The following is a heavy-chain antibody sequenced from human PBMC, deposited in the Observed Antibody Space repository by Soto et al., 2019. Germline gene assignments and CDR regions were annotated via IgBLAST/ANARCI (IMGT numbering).Heavy chain of an antibody. CDR3: ARESDTSGWTESSSGMDV. J-gene: IGHJ6*02. V-gene: IGHV3-11*01. CDR2: ITSSGTTK. D-gene: IGHD6-19*01. Sequence: GGSLRLSCAASGFTFTDYFMTWIRQAPGKGLEWISYITSSGTTKYYADSVRGRFTISRDNGKNSLFLQMNSLRVEDTAVYYCARESDTSGWTESSSGMDVLGQGTTVTVS. CDR1: GFTFTDYF.